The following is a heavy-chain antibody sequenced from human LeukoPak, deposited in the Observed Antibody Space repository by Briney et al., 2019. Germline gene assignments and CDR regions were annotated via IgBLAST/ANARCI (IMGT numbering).Heavy chain of an antibody. D-gene: IGHD4-17*01. J-gene: IGHJ6*03. Sequence: ASVKVSCKTSGYTFTSYDMNWVRQATGQGLEWMGWMNPNSGNTGYAQKFQGRVTITRNTSISTAYMELSSLRSEDTAVYYCARGYYGDYAYYYYYMDVWGKGTTVTVSS. V-gene: IGHV1-8*03. CDR1: GYTFTSYD. CDR3: ARGYYGDYAYYYYYMDV. CDR2: MNPNSGNT.